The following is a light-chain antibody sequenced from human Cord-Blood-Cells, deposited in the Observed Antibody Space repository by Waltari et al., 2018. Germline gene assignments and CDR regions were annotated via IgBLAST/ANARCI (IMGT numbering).Light chain of an antibody. Sequence: QLVLTQSPSSSASLGASVKLTCTLSSGHSSYAIAWHQQQQEKGPRYFMKLNSDGGHSKGDGSLGRFSGSSSGAGRYLTISGLQSEDEADYYCQTWGTGIHWVFGGGTKLTVL. CDR3: QTWGTGIHWV. V-gene: IGLV4-69*01. CDR1: SGHSSYA. CDR2: LNSDGGH. J-gene: IGLJ3*02.